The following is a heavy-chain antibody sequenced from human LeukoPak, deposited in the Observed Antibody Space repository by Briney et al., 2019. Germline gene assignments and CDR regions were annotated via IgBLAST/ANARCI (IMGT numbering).Heavy chain of an antibody. D-gene: IGHD3-10*01. CDR1: GYTFTSYD. CDR3: ASRRYGSGSYYNGYEY. CDR2: MNPNSGNT. Sequence: ASVKVSCKASGYTFTSYDINWVRQATGQGLEWMGWMNPNSGNTGYAQKFQGRVPITRNPSISTAYMELSSLRSEDTAVYYCASRRYGSGSYYNGYEYWGQGTLVTVS. J-gene: IGHJ4*02. V-gene: IGHV1-8*03.